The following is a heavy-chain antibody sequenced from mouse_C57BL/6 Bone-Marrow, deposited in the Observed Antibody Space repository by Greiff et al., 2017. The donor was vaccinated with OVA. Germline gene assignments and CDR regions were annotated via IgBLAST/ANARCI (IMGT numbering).Heavy chain of an antibody. J-gene: IGHJ1*03. CDR2: INYDGSST. V-gene: IGHV5-16*01. CDR1: GFTFSDYY. CDR3: ARGRYFDV. Sequence: DVQLVESEGGLVQPGSSMKLSCTASGFTFSDYYMAWVRQVPEKGLEWVANINYDGSSTYYLDSLKSRFIISRDNAKNILYLQMSSLKSEDTATYYCARGRYFDVWGTGTTVTVSS.